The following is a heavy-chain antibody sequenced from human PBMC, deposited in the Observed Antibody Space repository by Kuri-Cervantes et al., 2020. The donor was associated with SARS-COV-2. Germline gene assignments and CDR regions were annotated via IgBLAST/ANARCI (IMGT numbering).Heavy chain of an antibody. CDR1: GGSSSDDK. Sequence: SETLSLTCAVYGGSSSDDKWSWIRQAPGKGLEWVGEITESGSTNYNPSLKGRVSMSVDTSKKQFSLKLTSVIAADTAIYYCARGRYDVTMIVVVVTAASSYFDLWGRGTLVTVSS. CDR3: ARGRYDVTMIVVVVTAASSYFDL. D-gene: IGHD3-22*01. J-gene: IGHJ2*01. V-gene: IGHV4-34*01. CDR2: ITESGST.